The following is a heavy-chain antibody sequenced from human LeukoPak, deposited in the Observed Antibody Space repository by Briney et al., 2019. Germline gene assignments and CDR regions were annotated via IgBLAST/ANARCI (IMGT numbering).Heavy chain of an antibody. CDR3: ARDHALLWFGELYPLYY. CDR1: GYTFTGYY. Sequence: ASVKVSCKASGYTFTGYYMHWVRQAPGQGLEWMGWINPNSGGTNYAQKFQGRVTTTRDTSISTAYMELSRLRSDDTAVYYCARDHALLWFGELYPLYYWGQGTLVTVSS. J-gene: IGHJ4*02. V-gene: IGHV1-2*02. CDR2: INPNSGGT. D-gene: IGHD3-10*01.